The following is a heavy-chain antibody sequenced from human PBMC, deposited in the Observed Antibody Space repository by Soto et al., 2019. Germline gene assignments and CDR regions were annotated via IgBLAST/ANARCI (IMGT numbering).Heavy chain of an antibody. CDR3: SRHYCSGGSCYYYGMDV. J-gene: IGHJ6*02. V-gene: IGHV4-39*01. CDR1: GGSSSSRGRC. D-gene: IGHD2-15*01. Sequence: SLTLCLPCTVAGGSSSSRGRCRVWIRQPPGKGLEWIGTIHYSGDAYYNPSLKRRASISVDTSKSQFSLKLNSVTAADTALYYCSRHYCSGGSCYYYGMDVWGQGTTVTVSS. CDR2: IHYSGDA.